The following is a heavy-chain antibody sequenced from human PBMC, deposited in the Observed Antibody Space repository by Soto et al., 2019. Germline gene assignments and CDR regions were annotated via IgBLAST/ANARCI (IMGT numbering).Heavy chain of an antibody. D-gene: IGHD2-21*02. CDR1: GGTFSSCT. CDR3: ARDDGLASCGGDCYS. V-gene: IGHV1-69*02. Sequence: QVQLVQSEAEVKKPGSSVKVACKACGGTFSSCTISWVRQARGLGLEWMGRIIPILGIANYAQKFQGRVTITADKSTSTAYMELSSLRSEDTAVYYCARDDGLASCGGDCYSWGQGTLVTVSS. CDR2: IIPILGIA. J-gene: IGHJ4*02.